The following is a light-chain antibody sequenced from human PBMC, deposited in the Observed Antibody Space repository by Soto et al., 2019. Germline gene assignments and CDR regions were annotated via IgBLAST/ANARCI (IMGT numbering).Light chain of an antibody. V-gene: IGKV1-5*01. J-gene: IGKJ1*01. CDR1: QSVSGW. CDR3: QQYHSFPWP. Sequence: DIEMTQSPSTLSASIGDGVTITCRASQSVSGWCAWYQQTPGKAPKLLISDASKLETGVSSSFRGHVSGTEFTLALSSLQPGDSATYYCQQYHSFPWPFGLGTKVEIK. CDR2: DAS.